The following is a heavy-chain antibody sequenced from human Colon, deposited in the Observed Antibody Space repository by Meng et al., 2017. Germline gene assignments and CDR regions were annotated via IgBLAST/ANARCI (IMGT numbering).Heavy chain of an antibody. CDR1: GFSVSSDF. D-gene: IGHD3-3*01. CDR3: ANRFV. J-gene: IGHJ4*02. V-gene: IGHV3-66*02. CDR2: IHSSAGT. Sequence: EVELVEAGGGLVQPGGSLRLSCAVSGFSVSSDFMIWVRQAPGKGLEWVSMIHSSAGTFFADSVKGRFTVSTDNSKNTLYLQMNSLRIEDTAVYHCANRFVWGLGTLVTVSS.